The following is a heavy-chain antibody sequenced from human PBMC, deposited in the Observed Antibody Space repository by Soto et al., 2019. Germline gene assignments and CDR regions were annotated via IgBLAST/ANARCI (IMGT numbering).Heavy chain of an antibody. J-gene: IGHJ4*02. CDR3: AKDGLVRDFSPYYFDS. D-gene: IGHD3-9*01. Sequence: EVQLVESGGGLVQPGRSLRLSCAASGFTFDDYAMHWVRQAPGKGLEWVSGISWNSGSIGYADSVKGRFTISRDNAKNSLYLQMNSLRAEDTALYYCAKDGLVRDFSPYYFDSWGQGTLVTVSS. CDR2: ISWNSGSI. CDR1: GFTFDDYA. V-gene: IGHV3-9*01.